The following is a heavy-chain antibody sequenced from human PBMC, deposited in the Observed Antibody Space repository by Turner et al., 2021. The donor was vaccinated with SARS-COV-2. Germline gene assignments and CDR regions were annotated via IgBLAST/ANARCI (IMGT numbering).Heavy chain of an antibody. CDR3: AREAAAGNFHGWFDP. J-gene: IGHJ5*02. CDR2: IYSGGST. CDR1: GFTVSSNY. V-gene: IGHV3-66*01. D-gene: IGHD6-13*01. Sequence: EVQLVESGGGLVQPGGSLRLSCAASGFTVSSNYMIWVRQAPGKGLEWVSVIYSGGSTYYADSEKGRFTISRDNSKNTLYLQINSLRAEDTAVYYCAREAAAGNFHGWFDPWGQGTLVTVSS.